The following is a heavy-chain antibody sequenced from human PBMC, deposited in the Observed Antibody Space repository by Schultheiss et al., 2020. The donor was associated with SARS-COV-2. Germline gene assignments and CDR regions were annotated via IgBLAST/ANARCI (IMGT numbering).Heavy chain of an antibody. Sequence: GGSLRLSCAASGFTFDDYAMHWVRQAPGKGLEWVSGISWNSGSIGYADSVKGRFTIFRDNAKKSLYLQMNSLRPEDTALYYCARKRDDYAGGTYPYYLDCWGQGTLVTVSS. CDR3: ARKRDDYAGGTYPYYLDC. D-gene: IGHD3-16*01. J-gene: IGHJ4*02. CDR1: GFTFDDYA. V-gene: IGHV3-9*01. CDR2: ISWNSGSI.